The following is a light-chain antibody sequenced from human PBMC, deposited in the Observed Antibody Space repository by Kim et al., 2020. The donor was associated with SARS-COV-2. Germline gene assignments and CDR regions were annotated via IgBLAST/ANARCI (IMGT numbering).Light chain of an antibody. CDR3: QQYDDWPPWT. Sequence: VSPGETATLSCRASQSVSSNVAWYQQKPGQAPRLLIYDASTRATGIPARFSGSGSGTDFTLTISSLQSEDLAVYHCQQYDDWPPWTFGQGTKVEIK. CDR2: DAS. V-gene: IGKV3-15*01. CDR1: QSVSSN. J-gene: IGKJ1*01.